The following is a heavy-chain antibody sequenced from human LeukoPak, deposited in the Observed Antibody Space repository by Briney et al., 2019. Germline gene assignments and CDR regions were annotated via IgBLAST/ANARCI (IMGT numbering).Heavy chain of an antibody. J-gene: IGHJ4*02. CDR3: ARQTGSGLFILP. CDR1: GGSFSGYY. CDR2: INHSGST. V-gene: IGHV4-34*01. D-gene: IGHD3/OR15-3a*01. Sequence: SETLSLTCAVYGGSFSGYYWSWIRQPPGKGLEWIGEINHSGSTNYNPSLKSRVTISVDTSKNQFSLKLSSVTAADTAVYYCARQTGSGLFILPGGQGPLVTVSS.